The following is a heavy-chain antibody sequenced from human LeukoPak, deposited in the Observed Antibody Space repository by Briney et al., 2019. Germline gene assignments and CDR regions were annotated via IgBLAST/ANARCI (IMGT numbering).Heavy chain of an antibody. Sequence: PSETLSLTCAVYGESFSGYYWSRIRQPPGKGLEWIGEINYSGSTKYNPSLKSRVTISVDTSKNQFSLKLNSVTAADTAVYYCARGVCSGGSCYSEWNYWGQGTLVTVSS. V-gene: IGHV4-34*01. CDR3: ARGVCSGGSCYSEWNY. CDR2: INYSGST. J-gene: IGHJ4*02. D-gene: IGHD2-15*01. CDR1: GESFSGYY.